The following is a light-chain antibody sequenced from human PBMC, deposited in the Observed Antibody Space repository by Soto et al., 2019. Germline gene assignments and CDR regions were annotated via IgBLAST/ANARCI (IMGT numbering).Light chain of an antibody. J-gene: IGKJ5*01. CDR2: DAS. CDR1: QSISSW. V-gene: IGKV1-5*01. CDR3: QQYGSSPIT. Sequence: DIQMTQSPSTLSASVGDRVTITCRASQSISSWLAWYQQKPGKAPKLLIYDASSLESGVPSRFSGSGSGTDFTLTIRRLEPEDAAVYYCQQYGSSPITFGQGTRLEI.